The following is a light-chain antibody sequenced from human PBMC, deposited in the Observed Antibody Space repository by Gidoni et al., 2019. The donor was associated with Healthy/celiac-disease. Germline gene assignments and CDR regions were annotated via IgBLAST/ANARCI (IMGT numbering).Light chain of an antibody. CDR3: QQYNKWPPWT. V-gene: IGKV3-15*01. Sequence: VSPGERATLPGRASQSVSSNLAWYQQKPGQAPRLLIYGASTRATGIPARVSGSGSGTEFNLTISSLQSEDFAVYYCQQYNKWPPWTFGQGTKVEIK. CDR1: QSVSSN. CDR2: GAS. J-gene: IGKJ1*01.